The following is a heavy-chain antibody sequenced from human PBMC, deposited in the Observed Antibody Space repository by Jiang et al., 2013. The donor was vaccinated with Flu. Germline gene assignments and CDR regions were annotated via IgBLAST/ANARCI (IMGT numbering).Heavy chain of an antibody. CDR2: IDPSDSYT. V-gene: IGHV5-10-1*01. CDR3: ARLVYGDYVPFDY. D-gene: IGHD4-17*01. Sequence: PGKGLEWMGRIDPSDSYTNYSPSFQGHVTISADKSISTAYLQWSSLKASDTAMYYCARLVYGDYVPFDYWGQGTLVTVSS. J-gene: IGHJ4*02.